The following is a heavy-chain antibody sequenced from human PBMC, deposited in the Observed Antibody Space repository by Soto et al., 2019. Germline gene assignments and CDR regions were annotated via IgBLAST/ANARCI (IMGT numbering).Heavy chain of an antibody. CDR1: GFSFGSYA. D-gene: IGHD3-3*01. CDR2: ISGSDGKT. CDR3: ARWSYLDY. Sequence: GGSLRLSCAASGFSFGSYALSWVRQAPGKGLEWVSTISGSDGKTFYADPVKGRFSISRDTSQSTLYLQMNSLRADDTAMYYCARWSYLDYWGQGTRVTVSS. V-gene: IGHV3-23*01. J-gene: IGHJ4*02.